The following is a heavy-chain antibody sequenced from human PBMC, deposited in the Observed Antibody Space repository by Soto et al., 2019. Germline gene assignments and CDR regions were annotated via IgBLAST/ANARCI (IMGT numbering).Heavy chain of an antibody. Sequence: SETLSLTCTVSGGSIISSTSYWVWIRQPPGRWLEWIGSISYSGSTYYNPSLKSRVTISGDTAKRQFSLKLSSVSAADTAVYYCARHLVSAVAGTAYYYMDVWGKGTTVTVSS. J-gene: IGHJ6*03. V-gene: IGHV4-39*01. CDR2: ISYSGST. CDR3: ARHLVSAVAGTAYYYMDV. CDR1: GGSIISSTSY. D-gene: IGHD6-19*01.